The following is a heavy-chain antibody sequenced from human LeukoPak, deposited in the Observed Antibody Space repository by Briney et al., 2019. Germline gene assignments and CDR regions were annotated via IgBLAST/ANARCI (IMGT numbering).Heavy chain of an antibody. D-gene: IGHD3-3*01. CDR1: GVSFSSYY. Sequence: PSETLSLTCAVSGVSFSSYYWSWIRQPAGKGLEWIGRIYTSGSTNYKPSLKSRVTMSVNTSKNQSSQKLSSVTDADTAVYYCAGRGFLEWLPGGYYYGMDVWGQGTTVTVSS. CDR2: IYTSGST. CDR3: AGRGFLEWLPGGYYYGMDV. V-gene: IGHV4-59*10. J-gene: IGHJ6*02.